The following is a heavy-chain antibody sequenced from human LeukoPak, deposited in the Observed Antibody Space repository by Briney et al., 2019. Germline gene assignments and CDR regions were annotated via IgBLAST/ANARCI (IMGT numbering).Heavy chain of an antibody. D-gene: IGHD6-13*01. Sequence: ASVKVSCKASGYTFTGYYMHWVRQAPGQGLEWMGWINPNSGGTNYAQKFQGRVTMTRDTSISTAYMELSRLRSDDTAVYYCAREGLWAAAGHPPFYYYYMDVWGKGTTVTVSS. J-gene: IGHJ6*03. CDR1: GYTFTGYY. CDR3: AREGLWAAAGHPPFYYYYMDV. CDR2: INPNSGGT. V-gene: IGHV1-2*02.